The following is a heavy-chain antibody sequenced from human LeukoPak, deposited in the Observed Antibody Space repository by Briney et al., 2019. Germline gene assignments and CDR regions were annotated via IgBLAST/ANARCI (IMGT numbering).Heavy chain of an antibody. D-gene: IGHD3-22*01. J-gene: IGHJ4*02. CDR1: GFTFTGYW. CDR2: IKQDGSEK. V-gene: IGHV3-7*04. CDR3: ARNGDYDGRGFYYFFDS. Sequence: PGGSLRLSCAASGFTFTGYWMSWVRQAPGKGVEWVANIKQDGSEKCYVDSVKGRFTISRDNAKNSLSLQMNRLRAEDTAVYYCARNGDYDGRGFYYFFDSWGRGTLVTVSS.